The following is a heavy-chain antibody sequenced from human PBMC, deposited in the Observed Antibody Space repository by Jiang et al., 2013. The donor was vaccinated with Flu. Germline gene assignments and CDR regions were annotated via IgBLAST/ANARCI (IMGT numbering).Heavy chain of an antibody. V-gene: IGHV1-69*01. CDR2: IIPIFHTP. D-gene: IGHD1-1*01. J-gene: IGHJ3*02. CDR3: ARAWTQYDAFDI. Sequence: GAEVKKPGSSVRVSCKASGGTFNNYALNWLRQAPGQGLEWMGGIIPIFHTPYHAQKFQGRVTMTADESTSTAYMELSSLRSDDTAVYFCARAWTQYDAFDIWGQGTMVTVSS. CDR1: GGTFNNYA.